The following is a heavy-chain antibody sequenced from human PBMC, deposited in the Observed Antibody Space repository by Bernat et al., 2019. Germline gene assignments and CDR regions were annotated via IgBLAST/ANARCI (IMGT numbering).Heavy chain of an antibody. CDR1: GFTFSSYW. V-gene: IGHV3-7*01. J-gene: IGHJ2*01. D-gene: IGHD2-2*02. Sequence: EVQLVESGGGLVQPGGSLRLSCAASGFTFSSYWMSWVRQAPGKGLEWVANIKQDGSEKYYVDSVKGRFTISRDNAKNSLYLQMNSLRAEDTAVYYCAKDRGYRYFDLWGRGTLVTVSS. CDR2: IKQDGSEK. CDR3: AKDRGYRYFDL.